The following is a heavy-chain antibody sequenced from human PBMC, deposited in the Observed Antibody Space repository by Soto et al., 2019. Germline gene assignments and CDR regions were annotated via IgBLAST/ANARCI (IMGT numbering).Heavy chain of an antibody. D-gene: IGHD4-17*01. CDR3: ARGDEMTAVTIFEY. CDR2: VIPVFNTS. J-gene: IGHJ4*02. CDR1: GGAFGRYS. Sequence: QVQLEQSGPEVKRPGTSVKVSCKASGGAFGRYSVSWVRQAPGQGLEWFGGVIPVFNTSNYSLKFQGRVAIFADLSTSSVFMELRSLRSEDTALYYCARGDEMTAVTIFEYWGQGTLVTVSS. V-gene: IGHV1-69*01.